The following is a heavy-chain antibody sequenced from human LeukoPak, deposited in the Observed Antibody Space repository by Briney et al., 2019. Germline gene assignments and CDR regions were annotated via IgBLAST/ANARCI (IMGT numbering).Heavy chain of an antibody. J-gene: IGHJ4*02. D-gene: IGHD3-22*01. Sequence: GTLRLSCAASGFTFSSYGMSWVRQAPGKGLEWVSAISGSGGSTYYADSVKGRFTISRDNSKNTLYLQMNSLRAEDTAVYYCAKLTTEYFDYWGQGTLVTVSS. CDR2: ISGSGGST. CDR1: GFTFSSYG. V-gene: IGHV3-23*01. CDR3: AKLTTEYFDY.